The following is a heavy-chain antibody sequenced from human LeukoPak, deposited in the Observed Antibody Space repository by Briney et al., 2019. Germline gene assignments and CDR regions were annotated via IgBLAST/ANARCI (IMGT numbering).Heavy chain of an antibody. J-gene: IGHJ3*02. CDR1: GYTFITYY. CDR3: ARGSISSAHSGYGDAFDI. D-gene: IGHD5-12*01. Sequence: ASVKVSCKASGYTFITYYIHWVRQAPVLRPEWMGIMNPYGGRTTYAQKFQGRLTVTSATSTSTAYLDLSSLTSEDTAVYYCARGSISSAHSGYGDAFDIWGQGTMVTVSS. CDR2: MNPYGGRT. V-gene: IGHV1-46*03.